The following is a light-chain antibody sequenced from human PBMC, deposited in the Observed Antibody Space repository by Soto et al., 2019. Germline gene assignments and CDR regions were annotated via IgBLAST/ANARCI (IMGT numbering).Light chain of an antibody. CDR2: EVA. CDR1: SSDIGFYNY. V-gene: IGLV2-14*01. J-gene: IGLJ1*01. Sequence: QSVLTQPASVSGSPGQSITISCTGTSSDIGFYNYVSWYQQHPGEAPKLIIYEVAKRPSGVSSRSSGSKSGNTASLTISGLQADDEADYHCSSYTSTSPLYVFGTGTKVTVL. CDR3: SSYTSTSPLYV.